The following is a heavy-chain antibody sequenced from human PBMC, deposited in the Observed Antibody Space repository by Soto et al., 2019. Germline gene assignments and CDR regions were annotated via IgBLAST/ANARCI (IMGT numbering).Heavy chain of an antibody. CDR3: ARDSPPVDY. V-gene: IGHV1-18*01. Sequence: QVQLVQSGAEVKKPGASVKVSCKASGYTFTSYGISWVRQAPGQGLEWMGWISAYNGNRNYAQKPQXXXTXXTDTSTSTAYMELRSLRSDDTAVYYCARDSPPVDYWGQGTLVTVSS. CDR2: ISAYNGNR. J-gene: IGHJ4*02. CDR1: GYTFTSYG.